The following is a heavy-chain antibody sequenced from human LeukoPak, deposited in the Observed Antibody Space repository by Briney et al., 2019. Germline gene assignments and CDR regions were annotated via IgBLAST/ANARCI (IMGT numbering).Heavy chain of an antibody. CDR2: IYHSGST. V-gene: IGHV4-38-2*01. CDR1: GYSISSGYY. J-gene: IGHJ4*02. CDR3: ATSYFDY. Sequence: SETLSLTCAVSGYSISSGYYWGWIRQPPGEGLEWIGSIYHSGSTYYNPSLKSRVTISVDTSKNQFSLKLSSVTAADTAVYYCATSYFDYWGQGTLVTISS.